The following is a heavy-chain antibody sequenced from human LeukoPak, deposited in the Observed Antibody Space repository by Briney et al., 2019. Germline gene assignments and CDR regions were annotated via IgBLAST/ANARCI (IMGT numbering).Heavy chain of an antibody. CDR3: TKEGGLYDSGGYFDY. CDR2: ISSSGGRT. D-gene: IGHD3-3*01. CDR1: GFTFNNYA. Sequence: GGSLRLSCAASGFTFNNYAMGWVRQAPGKGLEWVSTISSSGGRTYYADSVKGRFTFSRDDSENTLYLQMNSLRAEDTAVYYCTKEGGLYDSGGYFDYWGQGTLVTVSS. V-gene: IGHV3-23*01. J-gene: IGHJ4*02.